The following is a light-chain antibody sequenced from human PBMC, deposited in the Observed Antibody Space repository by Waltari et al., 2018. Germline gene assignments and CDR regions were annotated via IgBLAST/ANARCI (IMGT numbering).Light chain of an antibody. CDR2: DVT. Sequence: QSALTQPASVSGSPGQSITISCTGSSSDVGRYNFVSWYQQHPGKAPKLMIFDVTDRPSGFSYRFSGSKSGNSASLTISGLQPEDEADYYCSSHTTSSTLVFGGGTRVTVL. J-gene: IGLJ2*01. CDR1: SSDVGRYNF. CDR3: SSHTTSSTLV. V-gene: IGLV2-14*03.